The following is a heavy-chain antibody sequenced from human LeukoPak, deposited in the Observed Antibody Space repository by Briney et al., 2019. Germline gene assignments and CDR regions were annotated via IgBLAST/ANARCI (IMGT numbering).Heavy chain of an antibody. J-gene: IGHJ3*02. D-gene: IGHD2-15*01. CDR3: ARLLSSRAGDAFDI. CDR2: IYPDDSDT. V-gene: IGHV5-51*01. Sequence: GESLKISCKTSGYTFTNYWIGWVRQMPGKGLEWMGIIYPDDSDTRYSPSFQRQVTISADKSVNTAYLQWSSLKASDTAMYYCARLLSSRAGDAFDIWGQGTMVTVSS. CDR1: GYTFTNYW.